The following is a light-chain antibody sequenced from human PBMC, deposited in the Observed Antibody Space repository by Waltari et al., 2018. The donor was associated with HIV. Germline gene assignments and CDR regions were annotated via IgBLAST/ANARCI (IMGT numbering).Light chain of an antibody. V-gene: IGKV2-28*01. CDR2: LVS. Sequence: LMTQSPVSLSVTPGEPATISCQSIQSPLHTNRYTYFDWYLQKPGQSPQLLIYLVSYRAAGVSDRFSGSGSGTDFTLKISRVEADDVGVYYCMQALETPGTFGQGTRLDI. CDR3: MQALETPGT. CDR1: QSPLHTNRYTY. J-gene: IGKJ2*01.